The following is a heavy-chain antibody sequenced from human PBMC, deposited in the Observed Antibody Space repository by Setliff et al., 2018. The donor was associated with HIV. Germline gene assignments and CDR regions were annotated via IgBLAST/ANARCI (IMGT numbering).Heavy chain of an antibody. V-gene: IGHV1-18*01. CDR3: ARVPLSGWLYFDY. J-gene: IGHJ4*02. D-gene: IGHD6-19*01. Sequence: GASVKVSCKASGYTFTSYSMHWVRQAPGQGLEYLGWIGTYSGNTDYAQSVQGRVTMTTDTSTSTAYMELRSLRSDDTAVYYCARVPLSGWLYFDYWGQGVLVTVSS. CDR1: GYTFTSYS. CDR2: IGTYSGNT.